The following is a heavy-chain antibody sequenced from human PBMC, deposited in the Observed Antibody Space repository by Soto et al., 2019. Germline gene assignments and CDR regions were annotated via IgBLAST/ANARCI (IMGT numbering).Heavy chain of an antibody. V-gene: IGHV1-8*01. CDR1: GYTFTSYD. J-gene: IGHJ4*02. CDR3: ARGSGCSSSWYMVNHYYFDY. Sequence: ASVKVSCKASGYTFTSYDINWVRQATGQGLEWMGWMNPNSGNTGYAQKFQGRVTMTRNTSISTAYMELSSLRSEDTAVYYCARGSGCSSSWYMVNHYYFDYWGQGTLVTVSS. D-gene: IGHD6-13*01. CDR2: MNPNSGNT.